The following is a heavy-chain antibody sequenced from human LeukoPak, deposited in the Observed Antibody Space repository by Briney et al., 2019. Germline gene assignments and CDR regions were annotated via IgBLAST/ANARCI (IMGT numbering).Heavy chain of an antibody. CDR2: INHSGST. CDR3: ARVRPGPGSYYFGWFDP. D-gene: IGHD3-10*01. V-gene: IGHV4-34*01. J-gene: IGHJ5*02. Sequence: SETLSLTCTVSGGSISSYYWSWIRQPPGKGLEWIGEINHSGSTNYNPSLKSRVTISVDTSKNQFSLKLSSVTAADTAVYYCARVRPGPGSYYFGWFDPWGQGTLVTVSS. CDR1: GGSISSYY.